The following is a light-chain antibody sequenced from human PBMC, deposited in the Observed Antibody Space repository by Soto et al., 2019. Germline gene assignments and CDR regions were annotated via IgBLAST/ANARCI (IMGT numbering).Light chain of an antibody. J-gene: IGKJ1*01. V-gene: IGKV3-15*01. Sequence: EIVMTQSPATLSVSPGERATLSCRASQSVNSNLAWYQQKPGQAPRLLIYGASTRATGIPARFSGSGSGTEFTLTISSLQSEDFAVYYCQQYNNWPPLTFGQGNKVEIK. CDR3: QQYNNWPPLT. CDR1: QSVNSN. CDR2: GAS.